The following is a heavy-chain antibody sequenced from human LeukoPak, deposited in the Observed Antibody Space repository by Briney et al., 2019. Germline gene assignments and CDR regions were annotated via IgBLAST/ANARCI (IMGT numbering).Heavy chain of an antibody. CDR1: GYTFTSYG. D-gene: IGHD3-22*01. CDR2: ISTYDGNT. CDR3: VRDPAVRYSDSSGFPLDF. V-gene: IGHV1-18*01. Sequence: ASVKVSCKASGYTFTSYGISWVRQVPGQGLEWMGWISTYDGNTNYAQKLQGRGTMTTDTSTNTVYMELRSLRSDDTAVYYCVRDPAVRYSDSSGFPLDFWGQGTLVTVSS. J-gene: IGHJ4*02.